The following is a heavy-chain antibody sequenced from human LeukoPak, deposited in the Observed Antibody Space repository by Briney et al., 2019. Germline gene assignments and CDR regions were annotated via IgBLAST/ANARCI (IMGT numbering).Heavy chain of an antibody. CDR3: ASREVGATTFSDY. D-gene: IGHD1-26*01. CDR2: ISAYNGNT. Sequence: GASVKVSCKASGYTFTSYGISWVRQAPGQGLEWMGWISAYNGNTNYAQKLQGRVTMTTDTSTSTAYMELSSLRSEDTAVYYCASREVGATTFSDYWGQGTLVTVSS. V-gene: IGHV1-18*01. CDR1: GYTFTSYG. J-gene: IGHJ4*02.